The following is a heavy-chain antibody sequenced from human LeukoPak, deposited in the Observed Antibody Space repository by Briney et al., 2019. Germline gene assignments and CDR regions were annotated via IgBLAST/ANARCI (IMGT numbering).Heavy chain of an antibody. V-gene: IGHV3-11*01. J-gene: IGHJ4*02. D-gene: IGHD5-12*01. CDR3: AKDGAFVDVATMGYFDY. CDR1: GFTFSDYY. CDR2: ISGSGSII. Sequence: MTGGSLRLSCAASGFTFSDYYMGWIRQAPGKGLEWVSYISGSGSIIYYADSVKGRFTISRDNSKNSLYLQMNSLRTEDTALYYCAKDGAFVDVATMGYFDYWGQGTLVTVSS.